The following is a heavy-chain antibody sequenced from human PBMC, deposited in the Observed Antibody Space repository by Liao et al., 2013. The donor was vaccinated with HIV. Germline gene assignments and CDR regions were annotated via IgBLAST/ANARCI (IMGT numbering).Heavy chain of an antibody. J-gene: IGHJ3*01. CDR3: ARARRYSVPDI. CDR2: MSNRGTP. CDR1: GDSISKNGNF. V-gene: IGHV4-39*07. D-gene: IGHD4-11*01. Sequence: QLQLQESGPGLVKSSETLSLICNVSGDSISKNGNFWTWIRQPPGKALEWIGSMSNRGTPFYGLSLRSRVSISRDVSTNQFFLSLISVTAADTAVYFCARARRYSVPDIWGQGTIVTVSS.